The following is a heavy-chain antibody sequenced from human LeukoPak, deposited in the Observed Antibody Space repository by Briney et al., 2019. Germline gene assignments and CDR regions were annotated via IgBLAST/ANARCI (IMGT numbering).Heavy chain of an antibody. V-gene: IGHV3-11*04. CDR3: AKDWDDAFDI. Sequence: GGSLRLSCAASGFTFSDYYMSWIRQAPGKGLEWVSYISSSGSTIYYADSVKGRFTISRDNSKNTLYLQMNSLRAEDTAVYYCAKDWDDAFDIWGQGTMVTVSS. D-gene: IGHD1-26*01. CDR1: GFTFSDYY. J-gene: IGHJ3*02. CDR2: ISSSGSTI.